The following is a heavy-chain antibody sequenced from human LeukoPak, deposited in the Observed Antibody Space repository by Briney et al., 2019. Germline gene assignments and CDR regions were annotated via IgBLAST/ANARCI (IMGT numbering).Heavy chain of an antibody. CDR1: DGSISSSSYY. Sequence: SETLSLTCTVSDGSISSSSYYWGWIRQPPGKGLEWIGTIYYSGSTYYSPSLKSRVAISVDTSKNQFSLKLSSVTATDTAVYYCANYCSSSSCHIRRAFDIWGQGTMVTVSS. J-gene: IGHJ3*02. CDR3: ANYCSSSSCHIRRAFDI. CDR2: IYYSGST. V-gene: IGHV4-39*01. D-gene: IGHD2-2*02.